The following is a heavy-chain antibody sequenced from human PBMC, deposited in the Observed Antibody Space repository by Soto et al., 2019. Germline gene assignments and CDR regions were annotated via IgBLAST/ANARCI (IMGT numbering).Heavy chain of an antibody. J-gene: IGHJ5*02. CDR1: GGTFSSYT. Sequence: QVQLVQSGAEVKKPGSSVKVSCKASGGTFSSYTISWVRQAPGQGLEWMGRIIPILGIANYAQKFQGRVTITAAKSTSTAYMELSSLRSEDTAVYYCARFVGGARAPWFDPWGQGTLVTVSS. CDR2: IIPILGIA. V-gene: IGHV1-69*02. CDR3: ARFVGGARAPWFDP. D-gene: IGHD1-26*01.